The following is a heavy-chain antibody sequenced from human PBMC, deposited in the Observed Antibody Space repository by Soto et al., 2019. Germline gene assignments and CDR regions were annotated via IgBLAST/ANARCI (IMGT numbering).Heavy chain of an antibody. J-gene: IGHJ6*02. CDR1: GYTFTSYY. V-gene: IGHV1-46*01. D-gene: IGHD3-3*01. Sequence: ASVKVSCKASGYTFTSYYMHWVRQAPGQGLEWMGIINPSGGSTSYAQKFQGRVTMTRDTSTSTVYMELSSLRSEDTAVYYCARVGYYDFWSGYRGQTFYYYCCGMEVWGQGTTVTVSS. CDR3: ARVGYYDFWSGYRGQTFYYYCCGMEV. CDR2: INPSGGST.